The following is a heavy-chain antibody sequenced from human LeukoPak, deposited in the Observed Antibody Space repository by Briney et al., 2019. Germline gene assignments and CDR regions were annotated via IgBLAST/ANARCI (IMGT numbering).Heavy chain of an antibody. CDR1: GFSFSTYA. CDR3: AKDRISGDPKFFDL. J-gene: IGHJ2*01. D-gene: IGHD3-3*01. V-gene: IGHV3-23*01. Sequence: PGGSLRLSCAPYGFSFSTYAMSWVRQAPGKGLEWVSAISDGGTYYADSVKGRFTISRDSSKNTLYLRMNSLRAEDTALYYCAKDRISGDPKFFDLWGRGTLVTVSS. CDR2: ISDGGT.